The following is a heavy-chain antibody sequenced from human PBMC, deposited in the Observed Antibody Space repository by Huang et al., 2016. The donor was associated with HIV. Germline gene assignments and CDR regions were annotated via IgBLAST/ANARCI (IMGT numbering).Heavy chain of an antibody. Sequence: QVQLQESGPGLVKPSQTLSLTCTVSGGSISSGGYYWSWIRQPPGKGLEGIGYIDDSGSTYYNPSRKSRVTISVDTSKNQFSLKLSSVTAADTAVYYCARDTDGGRTFDIWGQGTMVTVSS. J-gene: IGHJ3*02. V-gene: IGHV4-30-4*08. D-gene: IGHD2-2*02. CDR3: ARDTDGGRTFDI. CDR1: GGSISSGGYY. CDR2: IDDSGST.